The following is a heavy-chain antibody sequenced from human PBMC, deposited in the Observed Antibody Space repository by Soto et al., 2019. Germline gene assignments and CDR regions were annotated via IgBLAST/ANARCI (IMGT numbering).Heavy chain of an antibody. CDR1: GFTFSNAW. CDR3: TTDGTYYDFWSAPKAPGMDV. V-gene: IGHV3-15*07. CDR2: IKSKTDGGTT. Sequence: GGSLRLSCAASGFTFSNAWMNWVRQAPGKGLEWVGRIKSKTDGGTTGYAAPVKGRFTISRDDSKNTLYLQMNSLKTEDTAVYYCTTDGTYYDFWSAPKAPGMDVWGQGTTVTVSS. J-gene: IGHJ6*02. D-gene: IGHD3-3*01.